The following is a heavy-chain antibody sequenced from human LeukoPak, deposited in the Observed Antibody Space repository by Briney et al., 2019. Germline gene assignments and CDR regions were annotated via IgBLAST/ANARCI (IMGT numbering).Heavy chain of an antibody. CDR1: GFTFSSYE. Sequence: GGSLRLSCAASGFTFSSYEMNWVRQAPGKGLEWVSYISSSGGTKYYADSVRGRFTISRDNAKNSLYLQMNSLRAEDTAVYYCARAPRPVAGTLFDYWGQGTLVTVSS. CDR2: ISSSGGTK. V-gene: IGHV3-48*03. CDR3: ARAPRPVAGTLFDY. D-gene: IGHD6-19*01. J-gene: IGHJ4*02.